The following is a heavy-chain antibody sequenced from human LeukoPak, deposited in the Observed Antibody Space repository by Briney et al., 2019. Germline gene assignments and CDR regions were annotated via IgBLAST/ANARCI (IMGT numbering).Heavy chain of an antibody. CDR3: TTDRGIAVRSSFDC. V-gene: IGHV3-15*01. CDR1: GFTLSNGW. J-gene: IGHJ4*02. CDR2: IKSKSDGGTT. Sequence: GGSLRLSCAASGFTLSNGWMTWVRRVPGKGLEWVGRIKSKSDGGTTDYAAPVKGRFTISRDDSKNTLYLQMNSLKTEDTAVYYCTTDRGIAVRSSFDCWGQGTLVTVSS. D-gene: IGHD6-19*01.